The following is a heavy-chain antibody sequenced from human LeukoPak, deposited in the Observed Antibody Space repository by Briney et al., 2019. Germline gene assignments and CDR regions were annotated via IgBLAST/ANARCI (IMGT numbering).Heavy chain of an antibody. CDR1: GYTFTSYG. J-gene: IGHJ4*02. Sequence: ASVKVSCKASGYTFTSYGISWVRQAPGQGLEWMGWISAYNGNTNYAQKLQGRVTMTTDTSTSTAYMELRRLRSDDTAVYYCARDHEPMKYYGTSDYWGQGTLVTVSS. V-gene: IGHV1-18*01. CDR3: ARDHEPMKYYGTSDY. D-gene: IGHD4/OR15-4a*01. CDR2: ISAYNGNT.